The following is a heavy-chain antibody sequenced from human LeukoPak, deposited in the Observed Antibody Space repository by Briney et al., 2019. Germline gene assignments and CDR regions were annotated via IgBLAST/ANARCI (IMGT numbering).Heavy chain of an antibody. Sequence: PGGSLRLSCAASGFTFSSYSMNWVRQAPGKGLEWVSYISSSSSIIYYADSVKGRFTISRDNAKNSLYLQMNSLRAEDTAVYYCARVEDYGGNGDFDYWGQGTLVTVSS. CDR3: ARVEDYGGNGDFDY. CDR2: ISSSSSII. J-gene: IGHJ4*02. CDR1: GFTFSSYS. V-gene: IGHV3-48*04. D-gene: IGHD4-23*01.